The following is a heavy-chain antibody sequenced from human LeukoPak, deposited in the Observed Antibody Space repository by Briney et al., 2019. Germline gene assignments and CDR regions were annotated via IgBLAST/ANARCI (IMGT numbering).Heavy chain of an antibody. CDR1: GFTFSSYS. D-gene: IGHD1-1*01. CDR2: ISSSSSYI. Sequence: GGSLRLSCAASGFTFSSYSMNWVRQAPGKGLEGVSAISSSSSYIYYADSVKGRFTISRDNAKNSLYLQMNSLRAEDTAVYYCASSNWNDFGKINWFDPWGQGTLVTVSS. V-gene: IGHV3-21*01. CDR3: ASSNWNDFGKINWFDP. J-gene: IGHJ5*02.